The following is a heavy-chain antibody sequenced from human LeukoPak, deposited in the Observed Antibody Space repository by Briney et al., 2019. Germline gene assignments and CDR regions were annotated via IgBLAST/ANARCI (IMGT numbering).Heavy chain of an antibody. V-gene: IGHV3-74*01. Sequence: PGGSLRLSCAASGLTFSSHWMHWVRQAPGKGLVWVSRITNDGSSTTYADSVKGRFTISRDNAKNMLYLQVNSLRAEDTAVYYGARDPDYGDYYGMDVWGQGTTVTVSS. CDR1: GLTFSSHW. D-gene: IGHD4-17*01. CDR2: ITNDGSST. J-gene: IGHJ6*02. CDR3: ARDPDYGDYYGMDV.